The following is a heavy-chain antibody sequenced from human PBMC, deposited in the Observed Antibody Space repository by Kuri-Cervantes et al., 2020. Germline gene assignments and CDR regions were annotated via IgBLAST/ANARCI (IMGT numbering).Heavy chain of an antibody. CDR1: GGSFSGYY. CDR2: IYYSGST. J-gene: IGHJ5*02. D-gene: IGHD6-13*01. CDR3: ARGLSVAAGKDGWFDP. Sequence: ESLKISCAVYGGSFSGYYWSWIRQPPGKGLEWIGYIYYSGSTNYNPSLKSRVTISVDTSKNQFSLKLSSVTAADTAVYYCARGLSVAAGKDGWFDPWGQGTLVTVSS. V-gene: IGHV4-59*12.